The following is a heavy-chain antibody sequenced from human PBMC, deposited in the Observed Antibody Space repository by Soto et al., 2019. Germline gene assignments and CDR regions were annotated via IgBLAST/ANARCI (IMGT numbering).Heavy chain of an antibody. V-gene: IGHV4-59*01. CDR2: SYYTGST. J-gene: IGHJ6*02. D-gene: IGHD3-10*01. CDR3: ARDGRGPYNYYGMDV. CDR1: GGSISSNY. Sequence: PSETRSLTCTVAGGSISSNYWSWIRQPPAKGLEWIGYSYYTGSTSYNPSLKSRGTISVDTSRKQFSLKLSSVTAADTVVYYCARDGRGPYNYYGMDVWGQGTTVTVSS.